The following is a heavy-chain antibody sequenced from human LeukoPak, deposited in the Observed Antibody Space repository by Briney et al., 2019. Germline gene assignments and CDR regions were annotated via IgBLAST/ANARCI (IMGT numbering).Heavy chain of an antibody. Sequence: SETLSLTCTVSGGSISSTNYYWGWIRQPPGKGLEWIGSLYYSGSTYYNPSLKSRVTMSVDMSKNQFSLKLSSVTAADTAVYYCAGGDYYDSSGYYVAFDIWGQGTMVTVSS. CDR2: LYYSGST. D-gene: IGHD3-22*01. CDR3: AGGDYYDSSGYYVAFDI. CDR1: GGSISSTNYY. J-gene: IGHJ3*02. V-gene: IGHV4-39*07.